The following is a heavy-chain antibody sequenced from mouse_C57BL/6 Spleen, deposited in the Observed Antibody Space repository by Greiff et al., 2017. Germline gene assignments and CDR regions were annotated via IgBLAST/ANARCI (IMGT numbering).Heavy chain of an antibody. V-gene: IGHV1-66*01. J-gene: IGHJ4*01. D-gene: IGHD2-1*01. CDR2: IYPGSGNT. CDR1: GYSFTSYY. CDR3: ARWGNYYAMDY. Sequence: VQLQQSGPELVKPGASVKISCKASGYSFTSYYIHWVKQRPGQGLEWIGWIYPGSGNTKYNEKFKGKATLTADTSSSTAYMQLSSLTSEDSAVYYCARWGNYYAMDYWGQGTSVTVSS.